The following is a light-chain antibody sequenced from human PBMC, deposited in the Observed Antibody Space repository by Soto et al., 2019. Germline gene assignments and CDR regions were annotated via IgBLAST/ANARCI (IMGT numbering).Light chain of an antibody. CDR3: QQYGSSPPYT. V-gene: IGKV3-20*01. J-gene: IGKJ3*01. Sequence: IVLTQSTGTLSSSPGERATLSCRASQSVSSSYLAWYQQKPGQAPRLLIYGASSRATGIPDRFSGSGSGTDFTLTISRLEPEDFAVYYCQQYGSSPPYTFGPGTKVDIK. CDR2: GAS. CDR1: QSVSSSY.